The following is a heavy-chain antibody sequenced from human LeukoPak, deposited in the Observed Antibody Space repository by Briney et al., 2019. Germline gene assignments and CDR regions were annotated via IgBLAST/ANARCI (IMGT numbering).Heavy chain of an antibody. J-gene: IGHJ4*02. CDR1: GGSISGYS. CDR3: ASLHYYGSGSYAYSFDY. CDR2: IYYTGNT. D-gene: IGHD3-10*01. Sequence: SETLSLTCTVSGGSISGYSWSWIRQPPGMGLEWIGYIYYTGNTNYNPSLKSRVGIAVDTSKNQFSLKLSSVTAADTAVYYCASLHYYGSGSYAYSFDYWGQGTLVTVSS. V-gene: IGHV4-59*01.